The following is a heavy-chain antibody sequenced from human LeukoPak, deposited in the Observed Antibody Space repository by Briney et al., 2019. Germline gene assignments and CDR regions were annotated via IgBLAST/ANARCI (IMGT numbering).Heavy chain of an antibody. CDR1: GFTFSSYG. V-gene: IGHV3-33*01. Sequence: GGSLRLSCAASGFTFSSYGMHWVRQAPGKGLEWVAVIWYDGSNKYYADSVKGRFTISRDNSKNTLYLQMNSLRAEDTAVYYCAREPGNWYSSSSVLYYYYYGMDVWGQGTTVTVSS. J-gene: IGHJ6*02. CDR2: IWYDGSNK. CDR3: AREPGNWYSSSSVLYYYYYGMDV. D-gene: IGHD6-6*01.